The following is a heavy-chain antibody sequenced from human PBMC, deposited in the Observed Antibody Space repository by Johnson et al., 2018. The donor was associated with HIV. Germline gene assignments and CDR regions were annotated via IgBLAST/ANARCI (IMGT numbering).Heavy chain of an antibody. Sequence: VESGGGVVQPGRSLRLSCAASGFTFSSYAMHWVRQAPGKGLEWVAVISYDGSNKYYADSVKGRFTISRDNSKNTLYLQMNSLRAEDTAVYYCARGPHEVVVVAATSAFDIWGQGTIVTVSS. CDR3: ARGPHEVVVVAATSAFDI. D-gene: IGHD2-15*01. CDR1: GFTFSSYA. CDR2: ISYDGSNK. V-gene: IGHV3-30-3*01. J-gene: IGHJ3*02.